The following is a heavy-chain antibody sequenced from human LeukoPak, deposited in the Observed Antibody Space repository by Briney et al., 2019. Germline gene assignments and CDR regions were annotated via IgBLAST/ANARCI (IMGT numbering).Heavy chain of an antibody. J-gene: IGHJ4*02. CDR2: ITPNTGGT. CDR1: GYTFTCYF. D-gene: IGHD5-24*01. V-gene: IGHV1-2*02. Sequence: GASVKVSCKASGYTFTCYFMHWVRQAPGQGLEWMGWITPNTGGTNYAQKFQGRVTMTRDTSISTAYMELSRLRSDDTAVYYCARVLFPYSRMATITLPSDYWGQGTLVTVSS. CDR3: ARVLFPYSRMATITLPSDY.